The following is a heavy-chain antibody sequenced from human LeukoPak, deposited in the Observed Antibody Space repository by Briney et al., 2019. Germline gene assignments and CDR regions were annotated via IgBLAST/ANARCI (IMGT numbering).Heavy chain of an antibody. CDR1: GFPFSNYA. Sequence: GGSLRLSCAVSGFPFSNYAMSWVRQAPGKGLEWVAAISGSGGETYYVDSVKGRFTISRDNSKNTLYLEMNSLRAEDTAVYYCAKSNREFDPWGQGTLVNVSS. CDR2: ISGSGGET. CDR3: AKSNREFDP. D-gene: IGHD1-14*01. V-gene: IGHV3-23*01. J-gene: IGHJ5*02.